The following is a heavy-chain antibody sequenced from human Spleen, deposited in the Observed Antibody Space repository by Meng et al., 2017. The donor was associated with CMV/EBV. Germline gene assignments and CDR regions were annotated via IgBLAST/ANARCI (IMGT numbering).Heavy chain of an antibody. CDR1: GGSFSVYF. V-gene: IGHV4-34*01. D-gene: IGHD6-13*01. Sequence: SEILSLTCAVYGGSFSVYFWTWIRQPPGKGLEWVGEINHSGTTNYNPSLKGRVTISIDTSKNQFSLKLSSVTAADTALYYFARLARGAPADIDYWGQGTLVTVSS. J-gene: IGHJ4*02. CDR2: INHSGTT. CDR3: ARLARGAPADIDY.